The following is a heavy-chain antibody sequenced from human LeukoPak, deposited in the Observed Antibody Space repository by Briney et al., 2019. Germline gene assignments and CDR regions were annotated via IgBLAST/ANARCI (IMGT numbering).Heavy chain of an antibody. Sequence: PSETLSLTCTVSGGSISSYYWSWIRQPPGKGLEWIGFIYYSGSANYNPSLRSRVTISVDTSKNQFSLKLTSVTAADTAVYYCARTGVVATSYFFDYWGQGTLDTVSS. V-gene: IGHV4-59*01. CDR1: GGSISSYY. J-gene: IGHJ4*02. CDR2: IYYSGSA. CDR3: ARTGVVATSYFFDY. D-gene: IGHD5-12*01.